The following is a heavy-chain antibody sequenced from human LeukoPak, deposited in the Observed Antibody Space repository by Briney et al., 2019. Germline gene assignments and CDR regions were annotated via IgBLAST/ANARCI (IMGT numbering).Heavy chain of an antibody. D-gene: IGHD2-15*01. CDR2: IKEDGSAK. CDR3: ARDYDYFSGHNLDAYDI. V-gene: IGHV3-7*01. J-gene: IGHJ3*02. Sequence: GGSLRLSCAASGLNFSRNWMTWVRQAPGKGLEWVANIKEDGSAKSYVDSVKGRFTISRDNAKNSLYLQMSSLRVEDTAVYYCARDYDYFSGHNLDAYDIWCQGTTVTVSS. CDR1: GLNFSRNW.